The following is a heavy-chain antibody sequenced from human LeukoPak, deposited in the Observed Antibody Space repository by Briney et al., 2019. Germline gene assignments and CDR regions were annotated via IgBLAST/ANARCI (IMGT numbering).Heavy chain of an antibody. D-gene: IGHD1-14*01. V-gene: IGHV3-23*01. Sequence: GGSLRLSCAASGFTFSSYGMSWVRQAPGKGLEWVSAISATGGTTYYADSVKGRFTISRDNSKNALYLQMNSLRAEDTAVYYCAKVTGYYYMDVWGKGTTVTVSS. CDR1: GFTFSSYG. J-gene: IGHJ6*03. CDR3: AKVTGYYYMDV. CDR2: ISATGGTT.